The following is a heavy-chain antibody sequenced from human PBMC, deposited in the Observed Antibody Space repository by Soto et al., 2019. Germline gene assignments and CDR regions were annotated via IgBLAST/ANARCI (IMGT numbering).Heavy chain of an antibody. CDR3: ARDSVAGGYYYYYGLDV. Sequence: EVQLVETGGGLIQPGGSLRLSCAASGFTVSSNYMSWVRQAPGKGLEWVSIIYSGGSTYYADFVKGRFTISRDNSKNTLYLEMNGLRAEDTAVYYCARDSVAGGYYYYYGLDVWGQGTTFTVSS. V-gene: IGHV3-53*02. D-gene: IGHD2-15*01. J-gene: IGHJ6*02. CDR1: GFTVSSNY. CDR2: IYSGGST.